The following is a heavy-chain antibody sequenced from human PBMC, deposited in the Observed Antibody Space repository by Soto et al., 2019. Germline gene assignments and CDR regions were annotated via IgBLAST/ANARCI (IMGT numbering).Heavy chain of an antibody. CDR2: ISGGGSNT. D-gene: IGHD4-4*01. V-gene: IGHV3-23*01. J-gene: IGHJ4*02. CDR1: GFPFSSYV. CDR3: AKDSNKYSSSLRGRYFDY. Sequence: PGESLILSCAGSGFPFSSYVMSWVRPAPGKGLEWVSGISGGGSNTFYADSVKGRFTISRDNSKNTLLLQMNSLGAEDTAVYYCAKDSNKYSSSLRGRYFDYWGQGIGVTVAS.